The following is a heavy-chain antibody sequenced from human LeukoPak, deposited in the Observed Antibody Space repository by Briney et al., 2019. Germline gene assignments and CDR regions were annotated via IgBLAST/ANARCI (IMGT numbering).Heavy chain of an antibody. CDR1: GFTVSSNY. CDR2: IYSGGST. D-gene: IGHD3-3*01. V-gene: IGHV3-66*01. Sequence: GGSLRLSCAASGFTVSSNYMSWVRQAPGKGLEWVSVIYSGGSTYHADSVKGRFTISRDNSKNTLYLQMNSLRAEDTAVYYCARVRYDFWSGYYLDYWGQGTLVTVSS. J-gene: IGHJ4*02. CDR3: ARVRYDFWSGYYLDY.